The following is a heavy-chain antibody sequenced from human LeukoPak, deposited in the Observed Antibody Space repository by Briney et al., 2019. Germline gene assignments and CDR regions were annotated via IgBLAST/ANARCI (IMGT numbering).Heavy chain of an antibody. Sequence: ASVKVSCKASGYTFTSYINWVRQATGQGLAWMGWMNPNSGNTGYAQKFQGRVTMTRNTSISTAYMELSSLRSEDTAVYYCARWRQPSYYGMDVWGQGTTVTVSS. D-gene: IGHD6-13*01. J-gene: IGHJ6*02. V-gene: IGHV1-8*01. CDR1: GYTFTSY. CDR3: ARWRQPSYYGMDV. CDR2: MNPNSGNT.